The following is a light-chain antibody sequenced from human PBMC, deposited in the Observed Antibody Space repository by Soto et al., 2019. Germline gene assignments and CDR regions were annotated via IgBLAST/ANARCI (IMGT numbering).Light chain of an antibody. V-gene: IGLV2-23*02. CDR3: FSYAGDSTWL. CDR2: EVT. J-gene: IGLJ2*01. CDR1: RSDVGSYNS. Sequence: QSVLTQPASVSGSPGQSITISCTGTRSDVGSYNSIAWYQQHPGKAPRVVIFEVTKRPSGISDRFSGSKSGYMASLTISGLQAEDEADYFCFSYAGDSTWLFGGGTKVTVL.